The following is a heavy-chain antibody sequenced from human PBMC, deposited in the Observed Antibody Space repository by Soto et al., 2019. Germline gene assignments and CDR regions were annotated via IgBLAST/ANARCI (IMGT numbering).Heavy chain of an antibody. Sequence: SETLSLTCTVSGGSISSGGYYWSWIRQHPGKGLEWIGYIYYSGSTYYNPSLKSRVTISVDTSKNQFSLKLSSVTAADTAVYYRARAPRRPAGDQLIVAFDIWGQGTMVTVS. CDR2: IYYSGST. J-gene: IGHJ3*02. V-gene: IGHV4-31*03. CDR3: ARAPRRPAGDQLIVAFDI. D-gene: IGHD2-2*01. CDR1: GGSISSGGYY.